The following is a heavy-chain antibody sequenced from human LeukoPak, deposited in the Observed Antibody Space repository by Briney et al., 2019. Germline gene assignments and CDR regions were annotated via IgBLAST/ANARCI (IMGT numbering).Heavy chain of an antibody. V-gene: IGHV1-69*04. CDR1: GGPFGGYA. CDR3: ARDGGVELRGDYFDD. Sequence: SVKVSCKASGGPFGGYAISWVRRAPGQGLEWMGRIIPILGIPNYAQKFQARVTLSADKSTSTAYMELSSLRSEDTAGYYCARDGGVELRGDYFDDWGQGTLVTVSS. D-gene: IGHD3-10*01. J-gene: IGHJ4*02. CDR2: IIPILGIP.